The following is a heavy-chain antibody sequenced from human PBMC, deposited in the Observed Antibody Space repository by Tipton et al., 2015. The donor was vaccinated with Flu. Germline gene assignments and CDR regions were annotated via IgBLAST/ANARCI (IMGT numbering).Heavy chain of an antibody. J-gene: IGHJ4*02. V-gene: IGHV1-24*01. CDR1: GYTLTELS. Sequence: QSGAEVKKPGASVKVSCKVSGYTLTELSMHWVRQAPGKGLEWMGGFDPEDGETIYAQKFQGRVTMTEGTSTDTAYMELSSLRSEDTAVYYCATGGLRGGYGDRYYFDYWGQGTLVTVSS. D-gene: IGHD4-17*01. CDR3: ATGGLRGGYGDRYYFDY. CDR2: FDPEDGET.